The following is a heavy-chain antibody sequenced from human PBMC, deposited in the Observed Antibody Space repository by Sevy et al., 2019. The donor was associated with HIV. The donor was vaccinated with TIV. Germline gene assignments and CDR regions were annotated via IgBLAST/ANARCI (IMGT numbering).Heavy chain of an antibody. D-gene: IGHD3-22*01. CDR3: AGTNNYYDSSGYGLGGGYNWFDP. J-gene: IGHJ5*02. CDR2: IYHSGST. CDR1: GYSISSGYY. Sequence: SETLSLTCAVSGYSISSGYYWGWIRQPPGKGLEWIGSIYHSGSTYYNPSLKSRVTISVDTSKNQFSLKLSSVTAADTAVYYCAGTNNYYDSSGYGLGGGYNWFDPWGQGTLVTVSS. V-gene: IGHV4-38-2*01.